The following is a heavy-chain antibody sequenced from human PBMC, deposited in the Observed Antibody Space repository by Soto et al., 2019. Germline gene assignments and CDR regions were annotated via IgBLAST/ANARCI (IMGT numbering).Heavy chain of an antibody. CDR2: INSDGSST. D-gene: IGHD3-9*01. CDR1: GFTFSSYW. J-gene: IGHJ6*03. Sequence: GGSLRLSCAASGFTFSSYWMHWVRQAPGKGLVWVSRINSDGSSTSYADSVKGRFTISRDKAKNTLYLQMNSLRAEDTAVYYCARAEKYYDILTGYYRIDYYYYMDVWGKGTTVTVSS. CDR3: ARAEKYYDILTGYYRIDYYYYMDV. V-gene: IGHV3-74*01.